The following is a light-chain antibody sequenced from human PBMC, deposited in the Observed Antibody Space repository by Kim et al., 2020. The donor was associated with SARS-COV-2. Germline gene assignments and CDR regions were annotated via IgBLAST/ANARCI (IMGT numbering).Light chain of an antibody. CDR2: VGTGGIVG. Sequence: ELTQPPSASASLGASVTLTCTLSSGYSNYEVDWYQQRPGKGPRFVMRVGTGGIVGSKGDGIPDRFSVLGSGLNRYLTIKNIQEEDESDYHCGADHGSGSNFVYVFGGGTQLTVL. CDR3: GADHGSGSNFVYV. V-gene: IGLV9-49*01. CDR1: SGYSNYE. J-gene: IGLJ2*01.